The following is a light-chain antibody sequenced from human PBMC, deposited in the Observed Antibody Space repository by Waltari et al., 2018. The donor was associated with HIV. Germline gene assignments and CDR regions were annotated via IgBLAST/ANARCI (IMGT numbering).Light chain of an antibody. CDR1: SSNIGSNY. Sequence: QSVLTQPPSASGTPGQRVTISCSGSSSNIGSNYVYWYQQLPGTAPKLLIYRNNQRPSGVPVRFSGSKSGTSASLAISGLRSEDAADYYCAAWDDSLWVFGGGTKLTVL. CDR3: AAWDDSLWV. CDR2: RNN. V-gene: IGLV1-47*01. J-gene: IGLJ3*02.